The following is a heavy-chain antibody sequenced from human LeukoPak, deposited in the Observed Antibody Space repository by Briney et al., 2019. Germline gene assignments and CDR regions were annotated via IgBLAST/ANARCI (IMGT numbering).Heavy chain of an antibody. CDR2: ISGSGGST. V-gene: IGHV3-23*01. Sequence: GGSLRLSCEASGFTFGDPYMSWVRQAPGKGLEWVSAISGSGGSTYYADSVKGRFTISRDNSKNTLYLQMNSLRAEDTAVYYCAKEWGAAAEWAFDIWGQGTMVTVSS. J-gene: IGHJ3*02. CDR3: AKEWGAAAEWAFDI. D-gene: IGHD6-13*01. CDR1: GFTFGDPY.